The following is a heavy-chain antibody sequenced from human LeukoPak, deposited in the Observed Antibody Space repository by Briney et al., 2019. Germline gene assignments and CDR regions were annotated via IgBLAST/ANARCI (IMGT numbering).Heavy chain of an antibody. CDR1: GFTFSSYG. J-gene: IGHJ4*02. Sequence: PGGSLRLSCAASGFTFSSYGMHWVRQAPRKGLDWVAFIRYDGSNEYYADSVKGRFTLSRDNSRNTLYLQMNSLRAEDTAVYYCAKDSSSWSFDYWGQGTLVTVSS. D-gene: IGHD6-13*01. CDR2: IRYDGSNE. V-gene: IGHV3-30*02. CDR3: AKDSSSWSFDY.